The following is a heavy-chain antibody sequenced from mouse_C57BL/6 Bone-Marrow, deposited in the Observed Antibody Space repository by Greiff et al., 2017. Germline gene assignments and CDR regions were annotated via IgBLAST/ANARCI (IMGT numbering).Heavy chain of an antibody. J-gene: IGHJ4*01. Sequence: VQLQQSGAELVKPGASVKLSCKASGYTFTEYTIHWVKQRSGQGLEWIGWFYPGSGSIKYNEKFKDKATLTADKSSSTVYMELSRLTSEDSAVXFCARHERQLRLWGYYAMDYWGQGTSVTVSS. V-gene: IGHV1-62-2*01. CDR1: GYTFTEYT. CDR2: FYPGSGSI. D-gene: IGHD3-2*02. CDR3: ARHERQLRLWGYYAMDY.